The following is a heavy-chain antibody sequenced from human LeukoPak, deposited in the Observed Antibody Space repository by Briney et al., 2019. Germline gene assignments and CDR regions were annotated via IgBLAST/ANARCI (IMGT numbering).Heavy chain of an antibody. J-gene: IGHJ6*02. CDR1: GFTLSSYD. V-gene: IGHV3-13*01. Sequence: GGSLRLACAPSGFTLSSYDMHWVRPAAGRGRGWVSAIGTAGDTYYPGSVKGRFTISRENAKNSLYLQMTSLSAGDTAVYYCARKRAYYYGMDVWGQGTTVTVSS. CDR3: ARKRAYYYGMDV. CDR2: IGTAGDT.